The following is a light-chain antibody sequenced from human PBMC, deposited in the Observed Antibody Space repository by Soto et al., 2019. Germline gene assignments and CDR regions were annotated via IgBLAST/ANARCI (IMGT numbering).Light chain of an antibody. Sequence: EIVLTQSPATLSLSPGERATLSCWASQSVSNYLAWYQQRPGQPPRLLIYDASNRATGIPARFSGSGSGTDFTLTISSREPEDFAVYSCQHRYHWPPAFGQGTGLDIK. CDR3: QHRYHWPPA. J-gene: IGKJ5*01. CDR1: QSVSNY. V-gene: IGKV3-11*01. CDR2: DAS.